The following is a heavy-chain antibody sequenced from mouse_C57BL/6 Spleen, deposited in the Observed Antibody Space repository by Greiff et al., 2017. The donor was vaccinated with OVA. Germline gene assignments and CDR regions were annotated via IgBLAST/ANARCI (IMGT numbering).Heavy chain of an antibody. CDR2: IDPNSGGT. CDR1: GYTFTSYW. CDR3: ARGNYYGSSYRYYYAMDY. J-gene: IGHJ4*01. Sequence: QVQLQQPGAELVKPGASVKLSCKASGYTFTSYWMHWVKQRPGRGLEWIGRIDPNSGGTKYNEKFKSKATLTVDKPSSTAYMQLRSLTSEDSAVYYCARGNYYGSSYRYYYAMDYWGQGTSVTVSS. D-gene: IGHD1-1*01. V-gene: IGHV1-72*01.